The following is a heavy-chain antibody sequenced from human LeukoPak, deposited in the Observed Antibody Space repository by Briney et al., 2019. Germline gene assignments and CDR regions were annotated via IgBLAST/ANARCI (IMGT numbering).Heavy chain of an antibody. D-gene: IGHD3-10*01. J-gene: IGHJ4*02. Sequence: PGGSLRLSCAASGFTFSSYAMSWVRQAPGKGLEWASAISGSGGSTYYADSVKGRFTISRDNSKNTLYLQMNSLRAEDTAVYYCAKDRDYYGSGSLPDYWGQGTLVTASS. CDR1: GFTFSSYA. CDR2: ISGSGGST. V-gene: IGHV3-23*01. CDR3: AKDRDYYGSGSLPDY.